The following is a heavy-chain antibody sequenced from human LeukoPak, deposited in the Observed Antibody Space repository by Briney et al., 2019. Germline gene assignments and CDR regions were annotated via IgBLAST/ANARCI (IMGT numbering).Heavy chain of an antibody. CDR2: ISGGGGGT. Sequence: GGSLRLSCAVSGITVSNYGMSWVRQAPGKGLEWVAGISGGGGGTSYADSVKGRFTIPRDNPKNTLYLQMNNLRAEDTAVYFCAKRGVVIRVILVGFHKEAYYFDSWGQGALVTVSS. V-gene: IGHV3-23*01. D-gene: IGHD3-22*01. CDR3: AKRGVVIRVILVGFHKEAYYFDS. J-gene: IGHJ4*02. CDR1: GITVSNYG.